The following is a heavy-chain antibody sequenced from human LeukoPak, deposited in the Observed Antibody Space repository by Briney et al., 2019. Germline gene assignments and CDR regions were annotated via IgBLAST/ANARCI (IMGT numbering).Heavy chain of an antibody. CDR2: ISYDGSSK. CDR3: AKDVRIAVTWFDY. J-gene: IGHJ4*02. CDR1: GFTFSSYG. Sequence: PGGSLRLSCVASGFTFSSYGMHWVRQAPGKGLEWVAVISYDGSSKYYADSVKGRFTISRDNSKNTLYLQMNSLRAEDTAVYYCAKDVRIAVTWFDYWGQGTLVTVSS. D-gene: IGHD6-19*01. V-gene: IGHV3-30*18.